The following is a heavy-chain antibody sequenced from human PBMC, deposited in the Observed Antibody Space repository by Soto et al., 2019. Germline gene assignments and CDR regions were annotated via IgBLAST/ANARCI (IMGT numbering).Heavy chain of an antibody. V-gene: IGHV4-39*01. Sequence: SETLSLTCTVSGGSISSAGFYWGWIRQPPGKGLEWIANIYYSGNTYYNPSLKGRITISVDTSKNQFSLNLNSVTAADTAVYYCARPNRAGTERDWFDPWGPGTLVTVSS. J-gene: IGHJ5*02. CDR2: IYYSGNT. CDR1: GGSISSAGFY. D-gene: IGHD6-13*01. CDR3: ARPNRAGTERDWFDP.